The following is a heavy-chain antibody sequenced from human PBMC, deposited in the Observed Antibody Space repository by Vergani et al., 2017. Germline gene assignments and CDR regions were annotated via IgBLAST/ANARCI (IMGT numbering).Heavy chain of an antibody. CDR3: VRARRTCTYDHCPRYYYDL. J-gene: IGHJ4*02. V-gene: IGHV1-46*01. CDR2: IKFSGGSI. CDR1: GYTFTSYY. D-gene: IGHD2-8*01. Sequence: QVQLVQSGAEVKKPGASVKVSCKASGYTFTSYYMHWVRQAPGQVLEWMGIIKFSGGSISYAQKFQGRLTITRDTSVNTAYMELSSLTSEDMAVYYCVRARRTCTYDHCPRYYYDLWGQGTLVTVSS.